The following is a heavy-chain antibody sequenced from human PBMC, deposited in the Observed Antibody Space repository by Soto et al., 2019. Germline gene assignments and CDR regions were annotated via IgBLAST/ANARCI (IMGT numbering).Heavy chain of an antibody. J-gene: IGHJ6*02. CDR1: GYTFTGYY. D-gene: IGHD2-8*01. Sequence: QVQLVQSVVEVKKPGASVKVSCKASGYTFTGYYMHWVRQAPGQGLEWMGWINPNSGDTNYAQKFQGWVTMTRDTSISTAYMELRRLRSDDTAVYYCAREGLMVYAQYGMDVWGQGTTVTVSS. V-gene: IGHV1-2*04. CDR2: INPNSGDT. CDR3: AREGLMVYAQYGMDV.